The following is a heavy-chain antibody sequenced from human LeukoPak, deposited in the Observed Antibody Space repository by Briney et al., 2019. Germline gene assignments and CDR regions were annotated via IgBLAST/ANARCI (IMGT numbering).Heavy chain of an antibody. CDR1: GFSFDDYA. Sequence: PGGSLRLSCAASGFSFDDYAMHWVRQAPGKGLEWVSAISGSGGSTYYADSAKGRFTISRDNSKNTLYLQMNSLRAEDTAVYYCAKDTAAYYYYGMDVWGQGTTVTVSS. CDR3: AKDTAAYYYYGMDV. CDR2: ISGSGGST. J-gene: IGHJ6*02. D-gene: IGHD6-13*01. V-gene: IGHV3-23*01.